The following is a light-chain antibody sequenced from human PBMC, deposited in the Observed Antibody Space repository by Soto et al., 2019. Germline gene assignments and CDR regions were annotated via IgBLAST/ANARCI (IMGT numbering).Light chain of an antibody. V-gene: IGLV4-60*02. CDR2: LEGSGNF. CDR1: SGHSTHI. CDR3: ETWDTNTRV. Sequence: QLVLTQSSSASASLGSSVKLTCTLSSGHSTHIIAWHQQQPGKAPRYLMKLEGSGNFNKGSGVPDRFSGSSSGADRYLTISNLQFEDEADYYCETWDTNTRVFGGGTQLTVL. J-gene: IGLJ3*02.